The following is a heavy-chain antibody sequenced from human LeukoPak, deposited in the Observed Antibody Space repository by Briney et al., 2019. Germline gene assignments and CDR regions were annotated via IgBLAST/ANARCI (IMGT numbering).Heavy chain of an antibody. D-gene: IGHD5-18*01. CDR1: GGSISSGGYY. Sequence: PSETLSLTCTVSGGSISSGGYYWSWIRQHPGKGLEWIGYIYYSGSTYYNPSLKSRVTISVDTSKNQFSLKLSSVTAADTAVYCCARVGKYSYGFGVAKYYYYYYMDVWGKGTTVTVSS. CDR2: IYYSGST. V-gene: IGHV4-31*03. J-gene: IGHJ6*03. CDR3: ARVGKYSYGFGVAKYYYYYYMDV.